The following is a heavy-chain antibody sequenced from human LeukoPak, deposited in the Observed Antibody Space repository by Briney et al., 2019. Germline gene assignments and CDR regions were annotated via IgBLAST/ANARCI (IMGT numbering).Heavy chain of an antibody. D-gene: IGHD6-19*01. CDR1: GYTFTGYY. CDR3: ARDLHGGSGSTGYFDY. Sequence: ASVKVSCKASGYTFTGYYMHWVRQAPGQGLEWMGWISAYNGNTNYAQKLQGRVTMTTDTSTSTAYMELRSLRSDDTAVYYCARDLHGGSGSTGYFDYWGQGTLVTVSS. J-gene: IGHJ4*02. CDR2: ISAYNGNT. V-gene: IGHV1-18*04.